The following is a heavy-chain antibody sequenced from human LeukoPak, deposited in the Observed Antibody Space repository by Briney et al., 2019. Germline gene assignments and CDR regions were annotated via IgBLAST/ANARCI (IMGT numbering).Heavy chain of an antibody. CDR1: GGTFSGYY. J-gene: IGHJ4*02. Sequence: SETLSLTCAVYGGTFSGYYWSWIRQPPGKGLEWIGEINHSGSTNYNPSLKSRVTISVDTSKNQFSLKLSSMTAADTAVYYCARGASPVRSWGQGTLVTVSS. CDR3: ARGASPVRS. CDR2: INHSGST. D-gene: IGHD3-3*01. V-gene: IGHV4-34*01.